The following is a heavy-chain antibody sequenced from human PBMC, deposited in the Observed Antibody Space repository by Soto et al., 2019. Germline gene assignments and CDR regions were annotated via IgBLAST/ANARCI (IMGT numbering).Heavy chain of an antibody. D-gene: IGHD2-15*01. Sequence: SETLSLTCAVYGGSFSGYYWSWIRQPPGKGLEWIGEINHSGSTNYNPSLKSRVTISVDTSKNQFSLKLSSVTAADTAVYYCARGSDCSGGSCYRDYWGQGTLVTVSS. V-gene: IGHV4-34*01. CDR2: INHSGST. CDR1: GGSFSGYY. CDR3: ARGSDCSGGSCYRDY. J-gene: IGHJ4*02.